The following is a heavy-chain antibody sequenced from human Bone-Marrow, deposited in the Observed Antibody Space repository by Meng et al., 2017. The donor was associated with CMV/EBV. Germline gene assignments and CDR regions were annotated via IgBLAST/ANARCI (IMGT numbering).Heavy chain of an antibody. CDR3: AKFKRMSQQRVPATQDDAFDI. CDR2: ISGSGGST. D-gene: IGHD2-2*01. CDR1: GFTFSSYA. J-gene: IGHJ3*02. V-gene: IGHV3-23*01. Sequence: GESLKISCAASGFTFSSYAMSWFRQAPGKGLEWVSAISGSGGSTYYADSVKGRFTISRDNSKNTLYLQMNSLRAEDTAVYYCAKFKRMSQQRVPATQDDAFDIWGQGTMVTVSS.